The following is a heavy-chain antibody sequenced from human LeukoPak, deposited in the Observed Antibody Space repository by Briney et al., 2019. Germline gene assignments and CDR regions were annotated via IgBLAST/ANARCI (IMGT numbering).Heavy chain of an antibody. D-gene: IGHD6-19*01. CDR2: IYYSGST. J-gene: IGHJ5*02. CDR3: ARDSRQWLVQNWFDP. Sequence: SETLSLTCTVSGGSISSSSYYWGWIRQPPWKGLEWIGSIYYSGSTYYNPSLKSRVTISVDTSKNQFSLKLSFVTAADTAVYYCARDSRQWLVQNWFDPWGQGTLVTVSS. V-gene: IGHV4-39*07. CDR1: GGSISSSSYY.